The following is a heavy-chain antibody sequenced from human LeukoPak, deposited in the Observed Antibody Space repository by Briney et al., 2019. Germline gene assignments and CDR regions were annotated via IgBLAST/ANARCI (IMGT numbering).Heavy chain of an antibody. CDR1: RGSISSSSYY. J-gene: IGHJ4*02. V-gene: IGHV4-39*01. D-gene: IGHD3-9*01. Sequence: PSETLSLTCTVSRGSISSSSYYWGWIRQPPGKGLEWIGSIYYSGSTYHHPSLKSRVTISVDTSKNQFSLKLSSVTAADTAVYYCARLPIRYFDWRVDYWGQGTLVTVSS. CDR2: IYYSGST. CDR3: ARLPIRYFDWRVDY.